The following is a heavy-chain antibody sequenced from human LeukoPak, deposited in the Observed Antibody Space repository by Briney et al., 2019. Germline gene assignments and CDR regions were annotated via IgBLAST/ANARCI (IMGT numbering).Heavy chain of an antibody. J-gene: IGHJ4*02. CDR2: IYHSGST. V-gene: IGHV4-4*02. D-gene: IGHD6-19*01. CDR1: GVSISSSNW. Sequence: SGTLSFTCAVSGVSISSSNWWSWVRQPPGKGLEWIGEIYHSGSTNYNPSLKSRVTISVDKSKNQFSLKLSSVTAADTAVYYCARGGGWSPYYFDYWGQGTLVTVSS. CDR3: ARGGGWSPYYFDY.